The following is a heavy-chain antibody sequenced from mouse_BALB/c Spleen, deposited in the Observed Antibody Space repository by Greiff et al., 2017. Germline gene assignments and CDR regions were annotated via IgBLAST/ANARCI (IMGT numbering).Heavy chain of an antibody. J-gene: IGHJ4*01. CDR2: ISSGGGST. V-gene: IGHV5-12-1*01. D-gene: IGHD2-14*01. Sequence: EVKVVESGGGLVKPGGSLKLSCAASGFAFSSYDMSWVRQTPEERLEWVAYISSGGGSTYYPDTVKGRFTISRDNAKNTLYLQMSSLKSEDTAMYYCARHRYDGYAMDYWGQGTSVTVSS. CDR3: ARHRYDGYAMDY. CDR1: GFAFSSYD.